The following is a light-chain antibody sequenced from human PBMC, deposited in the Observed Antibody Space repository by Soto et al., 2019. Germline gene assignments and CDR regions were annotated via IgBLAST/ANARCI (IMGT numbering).Light chain of an antibody. CDR1: QSVNSN. CDR3: QQYHSWPA. Sequence: EIMMTQSPVTLSVSPGERATLSCRASQSVNSNLAWYQQKPGQAPRLLIYGASTRATGIPDRFSGSGSGTEFTLTISSLQSEDSAVYYCQQYHSWPAFGQGTKADIK. CDR2: GAS. J-gene: IGKJ1*01. V-gene: IGKV3-15*01.